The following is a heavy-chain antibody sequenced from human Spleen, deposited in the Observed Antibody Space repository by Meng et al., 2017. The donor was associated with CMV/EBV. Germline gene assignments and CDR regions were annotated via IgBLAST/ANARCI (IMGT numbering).Heavy chain of an antibody. V-gene: IGHV4-39*07. D-gene: IGHD2-2*01. CDR3: ARHRCSGTRCYLDNGDWFDP. J-gene: IGHJ5*02. CDR2: VYYSEGT. Sequence: GWIRKRPGNSLEWMGIVYYSEGTSYTCDNTSNKNRVTMSDGTSKNHFSLKMSSVTAADTAIYYGARHRCSGTRCYLDNGDWFDPWGQGTLVTVSS.